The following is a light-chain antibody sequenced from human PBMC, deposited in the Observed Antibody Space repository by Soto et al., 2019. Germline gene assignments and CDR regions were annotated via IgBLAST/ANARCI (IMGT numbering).Light chain of an antibody. V-gene: IGLV2-14*01. Sequence: QSALTQPASVSGSPGQSITISCTGTSSDVGGYNYVSWYQHHPGKAPKLMIYEVSNWPSGVSNRFSGSKSGNTASLTISGLQAEDEADYYCSSYTSSSTFYVFGTGTKVTVL. CDR2: EVS. CDR3: SSYTSSSTFYV. CDR1: SSDVGGYNY. J-gene: IGLJ1*01.